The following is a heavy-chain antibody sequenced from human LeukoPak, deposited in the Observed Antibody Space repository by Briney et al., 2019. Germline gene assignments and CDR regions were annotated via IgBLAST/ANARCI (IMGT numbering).Heavy chain of an antibody. Sequence: ASVKVSCKASGYTSTGYYMHWVRQAPGQGLEWMGWINPNSGGTNYAQKFQGRVTMTRDTSISTAYMELSRLRSDDTAVYYCARDSPPDYGGNSVDYWGQGTLVTVSS. J-gene: IGHJ4*02. CDR1: GYTSTGYY. V-gene: IGHV1-2*02. CDR2: INPNSGGT. CDR3: ARDSPPDYGGNSVDY. D-gene: IGHD4-23*01.